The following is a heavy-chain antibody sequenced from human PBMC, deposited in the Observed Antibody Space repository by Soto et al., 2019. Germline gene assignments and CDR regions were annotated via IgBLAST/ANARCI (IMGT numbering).Heavy chain of an antibody. Sequence: PGGSLRLCCAASGFTFSSYAMSWVRQAPGKGLEWVSAISSSGGGTYYADSVKGRFTISRDNSKNTLYLQMNSLRAEDTAVYYCAKDTDYDSSGYSDAFDIWGQGTMVTVSS. D-gene: IGHD3-22*01. CDR1: GFTFSSYA. CDR2: ISSSGGGT. V-gene: IGHV3-23*01. J-gene: IGHJ3*02. CDR3: AKDTDYDSSGYSDAFDI.